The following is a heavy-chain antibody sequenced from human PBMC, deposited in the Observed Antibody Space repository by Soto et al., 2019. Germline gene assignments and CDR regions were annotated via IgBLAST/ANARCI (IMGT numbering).Heavy chain of an antibody. V-gene: IGHV3-7*01. J-gene: IGHJ4*02. CDR3: ARGRGIKDY. CDR1: GFTFSTYW. CDR2: IKQDEVEK. D-gene: IGHD3-10*01. Sequence: PGGSLRLSCAASGFTFSTYWMSWVRQAPGKGLEWVANIKQDEVEKYYVDSVKGRFTISRDNAKSSLYLQMNSLRAEDTAVYYCARGRGIKDYWGQGTQVTVSS.